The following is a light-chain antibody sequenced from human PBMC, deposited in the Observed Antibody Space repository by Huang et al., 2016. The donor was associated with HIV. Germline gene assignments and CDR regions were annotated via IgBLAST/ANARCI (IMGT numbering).Light chain of an antibody. V-gene: IGKV1-9*01. CDR1: QGISHY. Sequence: IQLTQSPSSLSASVGDRVTSTCRASQGISHYLAWYQQQPGKAPKLLIYAASTLYTGVPSRFSGSGSGTDFTLTISSLQPEDFATYYCQQLDSYPVTFGGGTKVDIK. CDR2: AAS. J-gene: IGKJ4*01. CDR3: QQLDSYPVT.